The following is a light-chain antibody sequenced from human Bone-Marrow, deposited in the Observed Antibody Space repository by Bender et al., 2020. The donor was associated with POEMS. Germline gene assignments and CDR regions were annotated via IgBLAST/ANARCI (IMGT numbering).Light chain of an antibody. CDR3: CSYVDDTTA. V-gene: IGLV2-23*01. J-gene: IGLJ3*02. CDR1: SSDVGSYNF. CDR2: EGV. Sequence: QSVLTQPASVSGSPGQSITISCTGASSDVGSYNFVSWYQHHPGKVPKVVVYEGVKRPSGVSNRFSGSKSGDTASLTISGLQAEDEADYFCCSYVDDTTAFGGGTKVTVL.